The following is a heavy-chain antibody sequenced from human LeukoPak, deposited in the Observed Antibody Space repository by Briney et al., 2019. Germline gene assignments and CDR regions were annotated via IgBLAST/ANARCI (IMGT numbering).Heavy chain of an antibody. J-gene: IGHJ4*02. Sequence: SVKVSCKASGGTFSSYAISWVRQAPRQGLEWMGGIIPIFGTANYAQKFQGRVTITADESTSTAYMELSSLRSEDTAVYYCARAVDSSSSGFDYWGQGTLVTVSS. CDR1: GGTFSSYA. V-gene: IGHV1-69*13. D-gene: IGHD6-13*01. CDR3: ARAVDSSSSGFDY. CDR2: IIPIFGTA.